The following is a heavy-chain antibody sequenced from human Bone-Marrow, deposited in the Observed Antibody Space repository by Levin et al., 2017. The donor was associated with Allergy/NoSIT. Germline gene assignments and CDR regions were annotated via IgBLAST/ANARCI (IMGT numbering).Heavy chain of an antibody. V-gene: IGHV1-8*01. CDR3: ATLDCSGGTCYFYY. CDR2: MNPNSGDT. J-gene: IGHJ4*02. Sequence: ASVKVSCKTSGYTFSSYDIIWVRQATGQGLEWMGWMNPNSGDTGYAQKFQGRISMTRNTSIRTAYVELNNLRSEDTAVYYCATLDCSGGTCYFYYWGQGTLVTVSS. CDR1: GYTFSSYD. D-gene: IGHD2-15*01.